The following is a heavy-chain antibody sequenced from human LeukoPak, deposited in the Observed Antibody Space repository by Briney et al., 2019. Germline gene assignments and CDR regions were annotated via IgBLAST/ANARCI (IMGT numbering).Heavy chain of an antibody. CDR1: GFTFSDYI. CDR3: TRDGGDSTKTAFDM. D-gene: IGHD2/OR15-2a*01. Sequence: GGSLRLSCAASGFTFSDYILDWVRQAPGKGLEWVGRIRRGTNNYTTEYAASVKGRFIISRDDSKNSLYLHMNSLKTEDTAVYHCTRDGGDSTKTAFDMWGQGTMVTISS. J-gene: IGHJ3*02. CDR2: IRRGTNNYTT. V-gene: IGHV3-72*01.